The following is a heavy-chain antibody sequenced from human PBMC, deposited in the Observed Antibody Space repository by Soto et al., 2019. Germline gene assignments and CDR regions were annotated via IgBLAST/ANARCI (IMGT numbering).Heavy chain of an antibody. D-gene: IGHD6-19*01. CDR1: GYSFTTYW. CDR2: MFPGDSDT. Sequence: EVQMEQSGAELKKPGESLKISCKGSGYSFTTYWIGWVRQLPGQGLEWMGVMFPGDSDTRYSPSFQGQVTMSADPSTNTAYLEWSSLKAADSAMYYCARVPDSSLGTMDVWGQETTVTVSS. J-gene: IGHJ6*02. CDR3: ARVPDSSLGTMDV. V-gene: IGHV5-51*01.